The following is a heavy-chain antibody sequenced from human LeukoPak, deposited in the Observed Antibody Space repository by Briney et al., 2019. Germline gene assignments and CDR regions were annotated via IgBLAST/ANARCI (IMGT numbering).Heavy chain of an antibody. CDR3: ARDSRDGSNDRSDY. V-gene: IGHV4-61*08. D-gene: IGHD5-24*01. CDR2: FSNIGST. CDR1: GGSISSGGYY. Sequence: PSETLSLTCAVSGGSISSGGYYWSWIRQPPGKGLEWIGYFSNIGSTKYNPSLKSRVTISLDTSKNQFSLKLSSVTAADTAVYYCARDSRDGSNDRSDYWGQGTLVTVSS. J-gene: IGHJ4*02.